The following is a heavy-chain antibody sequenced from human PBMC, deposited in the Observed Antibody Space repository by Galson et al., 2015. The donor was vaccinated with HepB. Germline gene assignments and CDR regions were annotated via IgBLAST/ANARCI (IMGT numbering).Heavy chain of an antibody. J-gene: IGHJ4*02. D-gene: IGHD6-19*01. V-gene: IGHV3-48*03. Sequence: LRLSCAASGFTFSSYEMNWVRQAPGKGLEWVSYISSSGSTIYYADSVKGRFTISRDNAKNSLYLQMNSLRAEDTAVYYCARIGYSSGWYYYWGQGTLVTVSS. CDR2: ISSSGSTI. CDR3: ARIGYSSGWYYY. CDR1: GFTFSSYE.